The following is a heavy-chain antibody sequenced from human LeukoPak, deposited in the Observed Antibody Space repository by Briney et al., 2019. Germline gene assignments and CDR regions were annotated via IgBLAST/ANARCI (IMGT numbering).Heavy chain of an antibody. D-gene: IGHD3-10*01. Sequence: GGSLRLSCAASGFTFSSYGMHWVRQAPGKGLEWVAFIRYDGSNKYYADSVKGRFTTPRDNSKNTLYLQMNSLRAEDTAVYYCAKERLSFGELFPDYWGQGTLVTVSS. J-gene: IGHJ4*02. CDR3: AKERLSFGELFPDY. V-gene: IGHV3-30*02. CDR1: GFTFSSYG. CDR2: IRYDGSNK.